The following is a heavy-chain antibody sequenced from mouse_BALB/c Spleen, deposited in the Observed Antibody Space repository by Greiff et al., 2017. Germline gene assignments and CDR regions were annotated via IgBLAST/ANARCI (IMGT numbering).Heavy chain of an antibody. V-gene: IGHV5-6-5*01. CDR1: GFPFSSYA. J-gene: IGHJ3*01. D-gene: IGHD2-4*01. CDR3: ARGGMITTWFAD. Sequence: VKLVESGGGLVKPGGSLKLSCAASGFPFSSYAMSWVRQTPEKRLEWVASISSGGSTYYPDSVKGRFTISRDNARNILYMQMSSLRSEDTAMYYCARGGMITTWFADWGQGTLVTVSA. CDR2: ISSGGST.